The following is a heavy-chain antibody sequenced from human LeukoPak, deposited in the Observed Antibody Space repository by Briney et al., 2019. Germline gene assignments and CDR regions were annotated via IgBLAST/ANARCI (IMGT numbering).Heavy chain of an antibody. D-gene: IGHD3-10*01. Sequence: PGGSLRLSCVVSGFMFSFDAMSWVRQAPGKGLEWVSYISSSSSTIYYADSVKGRFTISRDNSKNTLYLQMNSLRAEDTAVYYCARSMARGVVYYYYYGMDVWGQGTTVTVSS. CDR3: ARSMARGVVYYYYYGMDV. V-gene: IGHV3-48*01. CDR1: GFMFSFDA. CDR2: ISSSSSTI. J-gene: IGHJ6*02.